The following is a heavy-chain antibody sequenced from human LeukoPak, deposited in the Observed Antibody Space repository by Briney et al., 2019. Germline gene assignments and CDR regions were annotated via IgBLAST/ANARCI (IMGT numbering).Heavy chain of an antibody. J-gene: IGHJ4*02. V-gene: IGHV1-46*01. CDR1: GYTFTSYY. Sequence: ASVKVSCKASGYTFTSYYMHWVRQAPGQGLEWMGIINPSGGSTSYAQKFQGRVTMTRDTSTSTVYMELSSLRSEDTAVYYCARDYYDSSGYSPQYSFDYWGQGTLVAVSS. D-gene: IGHD3-22*01. CDR2: INPSGGST. CDR3: ARDYYDSSGYSPQYSFDY.